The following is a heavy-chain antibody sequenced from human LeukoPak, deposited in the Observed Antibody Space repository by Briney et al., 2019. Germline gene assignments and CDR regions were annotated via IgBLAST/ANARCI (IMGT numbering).Heavy chain of an antibody. CDR3: GRDRGASGAS. CDR2: IYPNAST. J-gene: IGHJ5*02. CDR1: GISVSYNY. V-gene: IGHV3-66*01. Sequence: GGSLRLSCAASGISVSYNYMSWVRRAPGKGLEWLSVIYPNASTFYTDAVKGRFTISRDSSTNTLHLQLSSLRADDTAVYYCGRDRGASGASWGQGTLVTVSS. D-gene: IGHD1-26*01.